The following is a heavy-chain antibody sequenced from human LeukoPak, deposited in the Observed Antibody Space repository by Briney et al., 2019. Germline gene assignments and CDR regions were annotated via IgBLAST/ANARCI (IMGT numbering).Heavy chain of an antibody. Sequence: APVRVSPMVAGGTVGNYAITRVRQSPGQELEWMGIINPSGGSTSYAQKFQGRVTMTRDMSTSTVYMELSSLRSEDTAVYYCARENSDSSGYRWFDPWGQGTLVTVSS. J-gene: IGHJ5*02. CDR1: GGTVGNYA. D-gene: IGHD3-22*01. V-gene: IGHV1-46*01. CDR3: ARENSDSSGYRWFDP. CDR2: INPSGGST.